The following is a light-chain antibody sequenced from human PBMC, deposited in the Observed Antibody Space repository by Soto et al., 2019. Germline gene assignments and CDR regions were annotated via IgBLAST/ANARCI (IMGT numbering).Light chain of an antibody. CDR2: DES. V-gene: IGKV3-11*02. CDR3: QHRSKWPSIT. Sequence: LTQCASTVSLSPGDRATLACRASQSVXSDLAWYKQKPGQAPRLLTXDESNRATVIPARFSGSGSGRDFTLIISSIDPADFAGYHCQHRSKWPSITFGQGTRLEIK. CDR1: QSVXSD. J-gene: IGKJ5*01.